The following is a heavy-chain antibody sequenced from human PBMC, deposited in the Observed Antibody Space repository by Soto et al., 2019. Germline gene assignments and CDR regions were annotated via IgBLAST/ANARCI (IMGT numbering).Heavy chain of an antibody. D-gene: IGHD5-18*01. CDR1: GFTFSSYA. CDR2: ISGSGGST. CDR3: ATSPVDTAMVTDAFDI. Sequence: GGSLRLSCAASGFTFSSYAMSWVRQAPGKGLEWVSAISGSGGSTYYADSVKGRFTISRDNSKNTLYLQMNSLRAEDTAVYYCATSPVDTAMVTDAFDIWGQGTMVTVSS. V-gene: IGHV3-23*01. J-gene: IGHJ3*02.